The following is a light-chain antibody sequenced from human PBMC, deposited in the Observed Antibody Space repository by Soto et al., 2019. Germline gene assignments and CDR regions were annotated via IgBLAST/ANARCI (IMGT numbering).Light chain of an antibody. CDR2: GAS. CDR1: QSVSSN. Sequence: EIALTQSPATLCLSPGERATLSCRASQSVSSNLAWYQQKPGQAPRLLIYGASSRATGIPVRFSGSGSGTEFTLTISSLQSEDFAVYYCQQYSKWPLTFGGGTKVDIK. J-gene: IGKJ4*01. CDR3: QQYSKWPLT. V-gene: IGKV3-15*01.